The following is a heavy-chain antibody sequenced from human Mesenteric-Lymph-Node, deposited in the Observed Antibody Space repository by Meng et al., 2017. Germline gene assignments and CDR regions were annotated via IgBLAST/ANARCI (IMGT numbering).Heavy chain of an antibody. CDR3: ARDRGYYNFDY. CDR1: GLTLSSYW. V-gene: IGHV3-7*01. Sequence: GESLKISCAASGLTLSSYWMYWVRQAPGKGLERVASISEDGSGKYYVDSVKGRFTFSRDNAKNSIYLQMSSLRVEDTAVYYCARDRGYYNFDYWGQGMLVTVSS. J-gene: IGHJ4*01. D-gene: IGHD1-26*01. CDR2: ISEDGSGK.